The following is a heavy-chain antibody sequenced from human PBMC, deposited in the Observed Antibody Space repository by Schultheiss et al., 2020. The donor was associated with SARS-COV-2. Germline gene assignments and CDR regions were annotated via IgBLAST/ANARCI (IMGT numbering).Heavy chain of an antibody. CDR3: ARGLSDFWSGYHHFDY. CDR2: IYTSGST. V-gene: IGHV4-39*07. J-gene: IGHJ4*02. Sequence: SETLSLTCTVSGGSISSSSHYWGWIRQPPGKGLEWIGSIYTSGSTNYNPSLKSRVTISVDTSKNQFSLKLSSVTAADTAVYYCARGLSDFWSGYHHFDYWGQGTLVTVSS. D-gene: IGHD3-3*01. CDR1: GGSISSSSHY.